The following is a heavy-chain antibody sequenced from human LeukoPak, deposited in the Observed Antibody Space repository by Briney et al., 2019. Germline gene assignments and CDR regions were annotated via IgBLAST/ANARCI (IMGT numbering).Heavy chain of an antibody. CDR1: GGTFSRYA. V-gene: IGHV1-69*01. CDR2: IIPIFGTA. J-gene: IGHJ4*02. Sequence: GASVNVSCKASGGTFSRYAISWVRQAPGQGLEWMGGIIPIFGTANYAQKFQGRVTNTADESTSTAYMELSSLRSEDTAVYYCASMYYDYVWGSYRPLDYWGQGTLVTVSS. D-gene: IGHD3-16*02. CDR3: ASMYYDYVWGSYRPLDY.